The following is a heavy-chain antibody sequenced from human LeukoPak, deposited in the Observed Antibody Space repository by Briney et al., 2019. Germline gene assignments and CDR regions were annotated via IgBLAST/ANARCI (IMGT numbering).Heavy chain of an antibody. CDR1: GGSINNYY. CDR2: IYYSGST. V-gene: IGHV4-59*01. D-gene: IGHD6-19*01. J-gene: IGHJ4*02. Sequence: SETLSLTCTVSGGSINNYYWSWIRQPPGKGLEWIGYIYYSGSTNYNPSLKSRVTISVDTSKNQFSLKLSSLTAADTAVYYCARHRLFYGSGWSYYFDYWGQGTLVTVSS. CDR3: ARHRLFYGSGWSYYFDY.